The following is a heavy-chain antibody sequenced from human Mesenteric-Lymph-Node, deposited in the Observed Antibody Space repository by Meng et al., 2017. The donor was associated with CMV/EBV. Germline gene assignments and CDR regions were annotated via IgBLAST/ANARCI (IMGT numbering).Heavy chain of an antibody. Sequence: GGSLRLSCAASGFIFSSYAMSWVRQAPGQGLEWVSTIYSGGSTYYADSVKGRFTISRDNSKNTLYLQMNSLRAEDTAVYYCAKGYAGNGYKLFDYWGQGTLVTVSS. J-gene: IGHJ4*02. CDR2: IYSGGST. D-gene: IGHD5-24*01. V-gene: IGHV3-23*05. CDR1: GFIFSSYA. CDR3: AKGYAGNGYKLFDY.